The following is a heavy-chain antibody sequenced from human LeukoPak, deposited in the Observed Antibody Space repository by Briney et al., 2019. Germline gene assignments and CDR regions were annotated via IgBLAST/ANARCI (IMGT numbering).Heavy chain of an antibody. J-gene: IGHJ3*02. V-gene: IGHV3-30-3*01. CDR2: ISYDGSNK. D-gene: IGHD6-19*01. CDR3: ASSVGTGYSSGWYNAFDI. Sequence: PGGSLRPSCAASGFTFSSYAMHWVRQAPGKGLEWVAVISYDGSNKYYADSVKGRFTISRDNSKNTLYLQMTSLRAEDTAVYYCASSVGTGYSSGWYNAFDIWGQGTMVTVSS. CDR1: GFTFSSYA.